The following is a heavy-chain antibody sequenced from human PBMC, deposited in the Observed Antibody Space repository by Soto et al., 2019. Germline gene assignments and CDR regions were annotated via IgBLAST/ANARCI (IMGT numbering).Heavy chain of an antibody. CDR1: GYTFTSYD. Sequence: ASVKVSCKASGYTFTSYDINWVRQATGQGLEWMGWMNPNSGNTGYAQKFQGRGTMTRNTSISTAYMELSSLRSEDTAVYYCARGIVVVPVAIRCFDPWGQGTLVPVSS. CDR3: ARGIVVVPVAIRCFDP. CDR2: MNPNSGNT. V-gene: IGHV1-8*01. J-gene: IGHJ5*02. D-gene: IGHD2-2*02.